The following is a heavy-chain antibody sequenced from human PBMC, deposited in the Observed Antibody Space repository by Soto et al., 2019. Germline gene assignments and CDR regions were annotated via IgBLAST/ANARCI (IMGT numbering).Heavy chain of an antibody. CDR1: GCTFGSYA. J-gene: IGHJ6*02. D-gene: IGHD2-15*01. V-gene: IGHV1-69*13. Sequence: GASVKVSCKASGCTFGSYAISWVRQAPGQGLEWMGGIIPIFGTANYAQKFQGRVTITADESTSTAYMELSSLRSDDTAVYYCARTLQDYCSGGSCYPNYDYYYGMDVWGQGTTVTVSS. CDR3: ARTLQDYCSGGSCYPNYDYYYGMDV. CDR2: IIPIFGTA.